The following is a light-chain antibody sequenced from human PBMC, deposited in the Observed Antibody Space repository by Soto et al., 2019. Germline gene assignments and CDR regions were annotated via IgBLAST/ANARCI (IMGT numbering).Light chain of an antibody. J-gene: IGKJ1*01. CDR3: QEYNAWPPGT. V-gene: IGKV3D-15*01. CDR1: QSVKNH. CDR2: DAS. Sequence: TQSPATLSASSGEGITLSCRASQSVKNHLAWYQHRPGQAPRLLFYDASIRATGIPARFSAGGSGTEFTLVISCLQSEDAAVYYCQEYNAWPPGTFGQGTKVEIK.